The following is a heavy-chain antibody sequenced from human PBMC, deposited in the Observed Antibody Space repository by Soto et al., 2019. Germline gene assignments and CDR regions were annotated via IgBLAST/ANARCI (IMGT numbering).Heavy chain of an antibody. CDR2: IYHTGNT. V-gene: IGHV4-4*02. D-gene: IGHD2-15*01. J-gene: IGHJ4*02. CDR3: ARFVPCSDGTCAIDD. Sequence: PSETLSLTCYVSGGSISSTNWWTWVRQPPGKGLEWIGEIYHTGNTNYNPSVRSRVTISVDTSKNQFSLKLTSVTAADTAVYYCARFVPCSDGTCAIDDWGQRSSVTVSA. CDR1: GGSISSTNW.